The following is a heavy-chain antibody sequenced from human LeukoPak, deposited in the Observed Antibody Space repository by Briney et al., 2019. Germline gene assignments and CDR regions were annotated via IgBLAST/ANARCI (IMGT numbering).Heavy chain of an antibody. CDR1: GGTFSSYA. CDR2: IIPIFGTA. V-gene: IGHV1-69*13. Sequence: ASVKVSCKASGGTFSSYAISWVRQAPGQGLEWMGGIIPIFGTANYAQKFQGRVTITADESTSTAYMELSSLRSEDTAVYYCARERRKTTMVRSYYGMDVWGQGTTVTVSS. J-gene: IGHJ6*01. CDR3: ARERRKTTMVRSYYGMDV. D-gene: IGHD3-10*01.